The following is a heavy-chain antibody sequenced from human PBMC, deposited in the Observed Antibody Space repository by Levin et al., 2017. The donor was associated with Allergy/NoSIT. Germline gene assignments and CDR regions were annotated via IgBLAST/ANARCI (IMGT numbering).Heavy chain of an antibody. J-gene: IGHJ4*02. CDR1: GFTFSNYA. CDR3: ARRDSGTWRSFDY. Sequence: GESLKISCAASGFTFSNYAMSWVRQAPGKGLEWVSGISGSGGTTTYADSVKGRFTIFRDNSKNTLYLQVYSLRADDTAVYYCARRDSGTWRSFDYWGQGTLVTVSS. CDR2: ISGSGGTT. D-gene: IGHD6-13*01. V-gene: IGHV3-23*01.